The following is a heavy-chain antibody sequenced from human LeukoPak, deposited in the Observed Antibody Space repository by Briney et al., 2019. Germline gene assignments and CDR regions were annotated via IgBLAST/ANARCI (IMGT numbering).Heavy chain of an antibody. D-gene: IGHD1-26*01. Sequence: SETLSLTCAVYGGSFSGYYWSWIRQPPGKGLEWIGEINHSGSTNYNPSLKSRVTISVDTSKNQFSLKLGSVTAADTAVYYCARGGRPGGIDYWGQGTLVTVSS. J-gene: IGHJ4*02. CDR1: GGSFSGYY. CDR3: ARGGRPGGIDY. CDR2: INHSGST. V-gene: IGHV4-34*01.